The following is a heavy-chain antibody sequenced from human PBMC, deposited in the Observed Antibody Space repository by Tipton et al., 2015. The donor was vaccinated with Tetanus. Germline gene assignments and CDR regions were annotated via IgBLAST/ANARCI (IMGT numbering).Heavy chain of an antibody. J-gene: IGHJ6*01. CDR2: AYYSGST. V-gene: IGHV4-39*01. Sequence: TLSLTCTVSAGSISSSSYYWGWIRQPPGKGLEWIGSAYYSGSTYYNPSLKSRVTISVDTSKNQFSLELSSVTAADTAVYYCARGSKGSTAWFPDHYGMDVWRQGTTVTVSS. CDR3: ARGSKGSTAWFPDHYGMDV. D-gene: IGHD6-19*01. CDR1: AGSISSSSYY.